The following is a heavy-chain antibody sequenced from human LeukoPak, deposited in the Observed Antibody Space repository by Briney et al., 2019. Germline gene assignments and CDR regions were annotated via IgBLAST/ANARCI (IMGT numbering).Heavy chain of an antibody. J-gene: IGHJ4*02. CDR3: ARGLGYSGSWYFDY. D-gene: IGHD6-13*01. Sequence: GESLKISCKGSGYRFTNYWIAWVRQMPGKGLEWMGIIYPDDSDTRYSPSFQGQVTISADKSISTAYLQWSSLKASDTAMYYCARGLGYSGSWYFDYWGQGTLVTVSS. V-gene: IGHV5-51*01. CDR2: IYPDDSDT. CDR1: GYRFTNYW.